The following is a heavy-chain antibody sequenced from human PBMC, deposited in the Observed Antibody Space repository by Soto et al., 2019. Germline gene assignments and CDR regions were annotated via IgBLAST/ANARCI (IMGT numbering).Heavy chain of an antibody. D-gene: IGHD3-10*01. CDR1: GYTFTSYA. Sequence: QVQLVQSGAEVKKPGASVKVSCKASGYTFTSYAMHWVRQAPGQRLEWMGWINAGNGSTKYSQKFQGRVTITRDTSASTAYMELSSLRSEDTAVYYCARQWFGELLSSSYYYYGMDVWGQGTTVTVSS. CDR3: ARQWFGELLSSSYYYYGMDV. J-gene: IGHJ6*02. CDR2: INAGNGST. V-gene: IGHV1-3*01.